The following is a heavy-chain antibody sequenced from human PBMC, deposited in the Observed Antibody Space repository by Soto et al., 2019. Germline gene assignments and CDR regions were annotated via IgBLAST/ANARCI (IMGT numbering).Heavy chain of an antibody. CDR1: GCTFSSYA. CDR3: ARVSAGDPAPFDY. Sequence: SVKVSCKASGCTFSSYAISWVRQAPGQGLEWMGGIIPIFGTANYAQKFQGRVTITADESTSTAYMELSSLRSEDTAVYYCARVSAGDPAPFDYWGQGTLVTVSS. D-gene: IGHD2-21*02. V-gene: IGHV1-69*13. CDR2: IIPIFGTA. J-gene: IGHJ4*02.